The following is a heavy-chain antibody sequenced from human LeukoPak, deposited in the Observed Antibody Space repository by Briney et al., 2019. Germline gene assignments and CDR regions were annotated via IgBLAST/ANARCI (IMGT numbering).Heavy chain of an antibody. V-gene: IGHV2-5*01. D-gene: IGHD4-17*01. CDR3: AHYGDYRFLYYFDF. Sequence: SGPTLVNPTQTLTLTCTFTGFSLTTAGVGVGWIRQPPGKALEWLALIYWNDDNRYSPSLRARLTITKDTSKDQVVLTMTKMDPVDTATYYCAHYGDYRFLYYFDFWGQGTLVTVSS. J-gene: IGHJ4*02. CDR2: IYWNDDN. CDR1: GFSLTTAGVG.